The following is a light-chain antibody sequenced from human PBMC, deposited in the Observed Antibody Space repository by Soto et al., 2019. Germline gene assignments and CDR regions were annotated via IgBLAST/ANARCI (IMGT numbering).Light chain of an antibody. CDR3: QQYNVYSRT. CDR2: KAS. Sequence: DIQMTQSPSTLSASVGDRVTITCRASHNINDCLAWYQQKPGKAPKLLIYKASNLESGVPSRFSGSGSGTEFTLTISSLQPDDFATYYCQQYNVYSRTFGQGTKLEIK. CDR1: HNINDC. V-gene: IGKV1-5*03. J-gene: IGKJ2*01.